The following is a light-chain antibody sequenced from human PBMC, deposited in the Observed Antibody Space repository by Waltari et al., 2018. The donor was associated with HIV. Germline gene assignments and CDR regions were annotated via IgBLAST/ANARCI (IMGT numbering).Light chain of an antibody. Sequence: QSALTQHAAMSGSPVPSITISCTATSSDVGASNRVPWCHQQTEKVTKLMMCEDSKRHSEHSMRFFGSKPGYTASLTISGRQSEDEADYYFSSYTTSSTLVFGGGTRLTVL. CDR1: SSDVGASNR. CDR2: EDS. V-gene: IGLV2-14*01. J-gene: IGLJ2*01. CDR3: SSYTTSSTLV.